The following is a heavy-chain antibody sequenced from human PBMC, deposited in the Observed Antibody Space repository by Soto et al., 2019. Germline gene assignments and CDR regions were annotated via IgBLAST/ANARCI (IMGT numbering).Heavy chain of an antibody. J-gene: IGHJ6*02. CDR1: GYTFTSYA. V-gene: IGHV1-3*01. CDR2: INAGNGNT. Sequence: GASVKVSCKASGYTFTSYAMHWVRQAPGQRLEWMGWINAGNGNTKYSQKFQGRVTITRDTSASTAYMELSSLRSEDTAVYYCARDLAQAARPSYYYGMDVWGQGTTVTVSS. CDR3: ARDLAQAARPSYYYGMDV. D-gene: IGHD6-6*01.